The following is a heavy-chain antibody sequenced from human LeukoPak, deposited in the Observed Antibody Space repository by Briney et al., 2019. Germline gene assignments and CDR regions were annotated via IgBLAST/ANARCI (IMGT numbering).Heavy chain of an antibody. D-gene: IGHD5-12*01. Sequence: ASVKVSCKASGYTFTSYYMHWVRRAPGQGLEWMGWINPNSGGTNYAQKFQGRVTMTRDTSISTAYMELSRLRSDDTAVYYCARAGGYSGYDAPYYFDYWGQGTLVTVSS. CDR2: INPNSGGT. V-gene: IGHV1-2*02. CDR3: ARAGGYSGYDAPYYFDY. J-gene: IGHJ4*02. CDR1: GYTFTSYY.